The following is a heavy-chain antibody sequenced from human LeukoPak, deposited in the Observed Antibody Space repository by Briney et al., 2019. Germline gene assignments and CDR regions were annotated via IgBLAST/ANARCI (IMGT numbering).Heavy chain of an antibody. CDR2: INSDRSST. Sequence: GGSLRLSCAASGFTFSGYWIHWVRQAPGKGLVWVSRINSDRSSTSYADSVKGRFTISRDNAKKTLYLQMNSLRAEDSAVYYCARPSGSYYYDAFDIWGQGTMVTVSS. CDR3: ARPSGSYYYDAFDI. J-gene: IGHJ3*02. V-gene: IGHV3-74*01. D-gene: IGHD3-10*01. CDR1: GFTFSGYW.